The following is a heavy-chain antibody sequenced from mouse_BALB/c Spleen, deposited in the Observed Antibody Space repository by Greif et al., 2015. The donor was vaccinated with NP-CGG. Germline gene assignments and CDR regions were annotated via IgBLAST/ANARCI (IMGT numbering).Heavy chain of an antibody. CDR3: AADDGWFAY. CDR1: GFNIKDTY. J-gene: IGHJ3*01. CDR2: IDPANGNT. D-gene: IGHD2-3*01. V-gene: IGHV14-3*02. Sequence: VQLQQSGAELVKPGASVKLSCTASGFNIKDTYMHWVKQRPEQGLERIGRIDPANGNTKYDPKFQGKATITADTSSNTAYLQLRSLTSEDTAVYYCAADDGWFAYWGQGTLVTVSA.